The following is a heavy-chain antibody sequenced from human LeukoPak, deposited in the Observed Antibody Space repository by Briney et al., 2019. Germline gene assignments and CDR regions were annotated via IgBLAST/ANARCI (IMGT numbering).Heavy chain of an antibody. V-gene: IGHV3-11*01. CDR3: ARRDVEFYYYYGMDV. CDR1: GFTFSDYY. J-gene: IGHJ6*02. Sequence: GGSLRLSCAASGFTFSDYYMSWIRQAPGKGLEWVSYISSSGSTIYYADSVKGRFTISRDNAKNSLYLQMNSLRAEDTAVYYCARRDVEFYYYYGMDVWGQGTTVTVSS. CDR2: ISSSGSTI. D-gene: IGHD2/OR15-2a*01.